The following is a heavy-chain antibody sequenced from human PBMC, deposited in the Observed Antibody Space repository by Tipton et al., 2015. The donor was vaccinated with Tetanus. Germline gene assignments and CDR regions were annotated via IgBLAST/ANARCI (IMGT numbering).Heavy chain of an antibody. CDR3: AKDFYPGIGQLNDY. CDR1: GFTFSGFA. J-gene: IGHJ4*02. Sequence: SLRLSCAASGFTFSGFAMSWVRQAPGKRLEWVSSIASSGDSPYYANSVKGRFTISRDNSKNTLYLQMDSLRTEDTAIYYCAKDFYPGIGQLNDYWGQGTLVTVSS. V-gene: IGHV3-23*01. CDR2: IASSGDSP. D-gene: IGHD6-13*01.